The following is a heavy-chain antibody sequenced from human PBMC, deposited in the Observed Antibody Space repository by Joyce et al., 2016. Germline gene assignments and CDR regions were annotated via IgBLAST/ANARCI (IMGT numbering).Heavy chain of an antibody. D-gene: IGHD3-10*01. V-gene: IGHV4-38-2*01. Sequence: QVQLQQSGPGLVRPSETLSLTCAVSGYSISSGYSWGWIRQPPGKGLEWIGVVNPDGSTSYNPSRKSRVTISRDTAKNQFSLNLTSVSAADTAVYYCARGVHYWGQGTLVTVSS. J-gene: IGHJ4*02. CDR2: VNPDGST. CDR1: GYSISSGYS. CDR3: ARGVHY.